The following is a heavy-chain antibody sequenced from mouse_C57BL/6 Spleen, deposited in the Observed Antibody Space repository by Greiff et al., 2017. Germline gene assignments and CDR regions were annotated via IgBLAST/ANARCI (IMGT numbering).Heavy chain of an antibody. CDR2: IWSDGST. D-gene: IGHD1-2*01. CDR3: ARQGQDGYYAMDY. CDR1: GFSLTSYG. Sequence: VQLVESGPGLVAPSQSLSITCTVSGFSLTSYGVHWVRQPPGKGLEWLVVIWSDGSTTYYSAPKYRLSISKDNSKSQVFLQMSRLQTDDTAMYYCARQGQDGYYAMDYWGQGTSGTVSS. V-gene: IGHV2-6-1*01. J-gene: IGHJ4*01.